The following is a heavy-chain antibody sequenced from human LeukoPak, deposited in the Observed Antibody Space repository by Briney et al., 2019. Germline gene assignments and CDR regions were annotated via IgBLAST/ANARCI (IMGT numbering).Heavy chain of an antibody. D-gene: IGHD2-2*01. J-gene: IGHJ4*02. CDR3: ARDGPCSSTSCQNFDS. CDR1: GGTFSSYA. CDR2: INPHSDDR. V-gene: IGHV1-2*02. Sequence: EASVKVSCKASGGTFSSYAISWVRQAPGQGLEWMGWINPHSDDRNYAQRFQGRVTMTRDTSISTVYMELSGLTSDDTAVYYCARDGPCSSTSCQNFDSWGQGALVTVSS.